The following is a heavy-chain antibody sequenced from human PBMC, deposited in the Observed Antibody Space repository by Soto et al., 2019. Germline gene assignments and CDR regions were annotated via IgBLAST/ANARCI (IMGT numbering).Heavy chain of an antibody. V-gene: IGHV5-10-1*01. Sequence: GESLKISCETSGYSFTNFWISWVRQMPGKGLEWMGRIDPSDSYTNYSPSFQGHVTFSADESINTAYLQWSSLKASDTAMYYCARHRHPDSNFMVVTTFGLDYWAQGTLVTVSS. J-gene: IGHJ4*02. D-gene: IGHD2-21*02. CDR2: IDPSDSYT. CDR3: ARHRHPDSNFMVVTTFGLDY. CDR1: GYSFTNFW.